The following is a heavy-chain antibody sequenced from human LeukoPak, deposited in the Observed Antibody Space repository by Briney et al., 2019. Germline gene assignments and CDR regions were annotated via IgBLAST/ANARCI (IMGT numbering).Heavy chain of an antibody. CDR3: AKASQEWLLQRADAFDI. CDR2: ISWDSGSI. D-gene: IGHD3-3*01. J-gene: IGHJ3*02. CDR1: GFTFDDFA. V-gene: IGHV3-9*01. Sequence: PGRSLRLSCAASGFTFDDFAMHWVRQAPGKGLEWVSGISWDSGSIAYADSVKGRFTISRDNAKNSLYLQMNSLRAEDTALYYCAKASQEWLLQRADAFDIWGQGTMVTVSS.